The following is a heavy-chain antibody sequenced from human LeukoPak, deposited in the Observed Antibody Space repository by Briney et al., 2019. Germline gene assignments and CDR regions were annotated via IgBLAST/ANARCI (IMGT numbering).Heavy chain of an antibody. CDR1: GGSFSGYY. J-gene: IGHJ6*03. D-gene: IGHD3-10*01. V-gene: IGHV4-34*01. CDR2: INHSGST. Sequence: SETLSLTCAVYGGSFSGYYWSWIRQPPGKGLEWIGEINHSGSTNYNPSLKSRVTISVDTSKNQFSLKLSSVTAADTAVYYCARTTMVRGVPLGYYYYYMDVWGKGTTVTISS. CDR3: ARTTMVRGVPLGYYYYYMDV.